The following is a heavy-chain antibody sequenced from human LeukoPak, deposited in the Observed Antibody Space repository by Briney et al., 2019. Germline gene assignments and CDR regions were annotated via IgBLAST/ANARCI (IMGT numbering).Heavy chain of an antibody. V-gene: IGHV4-4*07. CDR2: IYTSGST. CDR3: ARGAPGGYCTNGVCPTFFDY. J-gene: IGHJ4*02. Sequence: SETLSLTCTVSGGSISSYYWSWIRHPAGKGLEWIGRIYTSGSTNYNPSLKSRVTMSVDTSKNQFSLKLSSVTAADTAVYYCARGAPGGYCTNGVCPTFFDYWGQGTLVTVSS. D-gene: IGHD2-8*01. CDR1: GGSISSYY.